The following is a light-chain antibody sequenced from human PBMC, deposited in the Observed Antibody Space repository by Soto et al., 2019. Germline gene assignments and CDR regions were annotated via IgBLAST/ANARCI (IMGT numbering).Light chain of an antibody. CDR1: PSVANF. Sequence: EIVLTQSPATLSLSPGERATLSCRASPSVANFVAWYQQKPGQAPRLLIYGAFNRATGIPDRFSGTGSGTDFTLTISRLEPEDFAVYYCQQYGSSPYTFGLGTKLEIK. CDR3: QQYGSSPYT. V-gene: IGKV3-20*01. J-gene: IGKJ2*01. CDR2: GAF.